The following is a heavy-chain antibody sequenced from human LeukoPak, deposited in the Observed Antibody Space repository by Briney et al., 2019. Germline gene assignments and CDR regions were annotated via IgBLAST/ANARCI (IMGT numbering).Heavy chain of an antibody. CDR1: NGSFSLYY. CDR3: ARGPPNGYSYGPFEY. Sequence: KPSETLSLTCAVSNGSFSLYYWAWIRQPPGKGLEWIGKIDHSGDTNYNPSLQSRLTMSVDTSKKQFSLRLNSVTAADTAVYFCARGPPNGYSYGPFEYSGQGVLVTVSS. D-gene: IGHD5-18*01. V-gene: IGHV4-34*01. J-gene: IGHJ4*02. CDR2: IDHSGDT.